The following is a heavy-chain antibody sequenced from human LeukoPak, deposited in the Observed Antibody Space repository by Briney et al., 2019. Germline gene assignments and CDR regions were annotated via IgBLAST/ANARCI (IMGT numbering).Heavy chain of an antibody. J-gene: IGHJ4*02. CDR2: ISYDGSNK. V-gene: IGHV3-30-3*01. CDR3: ARGFYDSSGYYYAVIDY. CDR1: GFTFSNYT. D-gene: IGHD3-22*01. Sequence: GGSLRLSCAASGFTFSNYTMHWVRQAPGKGLEWVAVISYDGSNKYYADSVKGRFTISRDNSKNTLYLQMNSLRAEDTAVYYCARGFYDSSGYYYAVIDYWGQGTLVTVSS.